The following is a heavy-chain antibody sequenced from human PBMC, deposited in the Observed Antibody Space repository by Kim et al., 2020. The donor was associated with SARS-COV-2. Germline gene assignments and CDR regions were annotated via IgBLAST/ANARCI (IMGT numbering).Heavy chain of an antibody. D-gene: IGHD3-3*01. V-gene: IGHV4-39*01. J-gene: IGHJ5*02. CDR2: FYYSRRS. CDR1: GGSISSSNYY. CDR3: ERHGDGEEKPYRVQFDP. Sequence: SETLSLTCTVSGGSISSSNYYWDWLRLPPGKGLEWIGSFYYSRRSYYTASLKSRVTISVDTSKNQHSLKLRSVTAVDTAVYFCERHGDGEEKPYRVQFDPSGRGTLVTVSS.